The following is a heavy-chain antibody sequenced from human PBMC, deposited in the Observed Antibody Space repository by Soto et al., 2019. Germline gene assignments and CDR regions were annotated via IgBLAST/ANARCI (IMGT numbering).Heavy chain of an antibody. Sequence: PSETLSLTCAVYGGSFSGYYWSWIRQPPGKGLEWIGEINHSGSTNYNPSLKSRVTISVDTSKNQFSLKLSPVTAADTAVYYCARGIRYCSGGSCKDWFDPWGQGTLVTVSS. CDR3: ARGIRYCSGGSCKDWFDP. D-gene: IGHD2-15*01. V-gene: IGHV4-34*01. CDR1: GGSFSGYY. J-gene: IGHJ5*02. CDR2: INHSGST.